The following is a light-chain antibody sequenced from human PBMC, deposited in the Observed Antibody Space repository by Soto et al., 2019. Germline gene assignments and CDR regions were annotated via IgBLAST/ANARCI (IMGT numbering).Light chain of an antibody. Sequence: DIQMTQSPSTLSASVGDRVTITCRASQSISSLLVWYQQKPGIAPTLLIYKASTLESGVPSRFSGSGSGTAFSLTISSLQPDDSATYYCQQYNSYPLTFGQGTRLEIK. CDR2: KAS. V-gene: IGKV1-5*03. J-gene: IGKJ5*01. CDR1: QSISSL. CDR3: QQYNSYPLT.